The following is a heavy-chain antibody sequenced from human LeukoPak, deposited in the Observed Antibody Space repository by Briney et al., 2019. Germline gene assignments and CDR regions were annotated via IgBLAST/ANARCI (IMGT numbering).Heavy chain of an antibody. J-gene: IGHJ4*02. D-gene: IGHD2/OR15-2a*01. Sequence: SETLSLTCAVYGGSFSGYYWSWIRQPPGKGLEWIGEINHSGSTNYNPSLKSRVTISVDTSKNQFSLKLSSVTAADTAVYYCARRRITFHFDYWGQGTLVTVS. V-gene: IGHV4-34*01. CDR1: GGSFSGYY. CDR3: ARRRITFHFDY. CDR2: INHSGST.